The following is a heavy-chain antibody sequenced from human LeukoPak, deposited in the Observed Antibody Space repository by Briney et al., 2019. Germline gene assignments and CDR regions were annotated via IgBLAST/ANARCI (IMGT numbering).Heavy chain of an antibody. D-gene: IGHD1-26*01. Sequence: SQTLSLTCTVSGGSISSGGYYWSWIRQPPGKGLEWIGYIYHSGSTYYNPSLKSRVTIPVDRSKNQFSLKLSSVTAADTAVYYCASGLYSGSYVWDYWGQGTLVTVSS. CDR2: IYHSGST. J-gene: IGHJ4*02. CDR1: GGSISSGGYY. CDR3: ASGLYSGSYVWDY. V-gene: IGHV4-30-2*01.